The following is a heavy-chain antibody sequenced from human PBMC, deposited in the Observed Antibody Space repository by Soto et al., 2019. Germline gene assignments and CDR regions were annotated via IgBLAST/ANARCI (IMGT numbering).Heavy chain of an antibody. CDR2: ISYDGSNK. V-gene: IGHV3-30*18. CDR3: AKGFDGSGFDAFDI. J-gene: IGHJ3*02. Sequence: QVQLVESGGGVVQPGRSLRLSCAASGFTFSSYGMHWVRQAPGKGLEWVAVISYDGSNKYYADSVKGRFTISRDNXXNTLYLQMNSLRAEDTAVYYCAKGFDGSGFDAFDIWGQGTMVTVSS. D-gene: IGHD3-22*01. CDR1: GFTFSSYG.